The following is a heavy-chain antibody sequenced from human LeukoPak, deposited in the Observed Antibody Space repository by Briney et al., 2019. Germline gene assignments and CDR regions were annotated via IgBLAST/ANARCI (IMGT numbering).Heavy chain of an antibody. Sequence: SVKVSCKASGGTFSSYAISWVRQAPGQGLEWMGGIIPIFGTANYAQKFQGRVTMTRDTSISTAYMELSRLRSDDTAVYYCARDRHYYDSSGHFDYWGQGTLVTVSS. CDR3: ARDRHYYDSSGHFDY. CDR2: IIPIFGTA. V-gene: IGHV1-69*05. CDR1: GGTFSSYA. J-gene: IGHJ4*02. D-gene: IGHD3-22*01.